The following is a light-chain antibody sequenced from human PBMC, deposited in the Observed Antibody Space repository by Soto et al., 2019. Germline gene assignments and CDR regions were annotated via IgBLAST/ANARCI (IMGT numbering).Light chain of an antibody. CDR1: QGISSY. J-gene: IGKJ1*01. Sequence: IQLTQSTSSLSASVGDRVTITFPASQGISSYLAWYQQKPGKAPKLLIYAASTLQSGVPSRFSGSGSGTEFTLTISSLQPDDSATYYCQHYSLYSPWTFGQGTKVDIK. V-gene: IGKV1-9*01. CDR3: QHYSLYSPWT. CDR2: AAS.